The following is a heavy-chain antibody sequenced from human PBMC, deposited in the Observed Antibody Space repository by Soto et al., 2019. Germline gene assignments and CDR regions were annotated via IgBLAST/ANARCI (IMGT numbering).Heavy chain of an antibody. V-gene: IGHV4-31*03. CDR2: IYVTGAV. CDR3: ARLRIATNNYKWFDP. Sequence: SETLSLTCSVSGAALNSGNYYWSWIRQVPGKGLEWIGHIYVTGAVDYNPSLRDRITISQDTFERQFSLNLRLVTAADTAVYYCARLRIATNNYKWFDPWGQGTLVTVSS. CDR1: GAALNSGNYY. J-gene: IGHJ5*02. D-gene: IGHD2-21*01.